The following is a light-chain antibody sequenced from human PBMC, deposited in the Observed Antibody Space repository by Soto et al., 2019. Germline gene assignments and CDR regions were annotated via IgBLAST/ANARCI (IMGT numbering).Light chain of an antibody. Sequence: QSVLTQPASVSGSPGQSITISCTGTSSDVGGFNYVSWYQQHPGKAPKLMIYDVTNRPSGVSYRFSGSKSGNTASLTISGLQAEDEADYCCNSYTSSSTYVFGTGTKLTVL. CDR1: SSDVGGFNY. CDR2: DVT. V-gene: IGLV2-14*03. CDR3: NSYTSSSTYV. J-gene: IGLJ1*01.